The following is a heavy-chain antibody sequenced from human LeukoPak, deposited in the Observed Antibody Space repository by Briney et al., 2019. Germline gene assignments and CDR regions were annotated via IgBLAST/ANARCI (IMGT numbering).Heavy chain of an antibody. D-gene: IGHD6-13*01. J-gene: IGHJ3*02. Sequence: TVKVSCKAAGGTFSSYAVNWVRQAPGQGLEWMGGIIPIFGTPDYAQKFQGRVTIIRDESTSTAHMELSSLRSEDTAVYYCASPVIAAAGHGAFNIWGQGTMVTVSS. CDR1: GGTFSSYA. V-gene: IGHV1-69*05. CDR2: IIPIFGTP. CDR3: ASPVIAAAGHGAFNI.